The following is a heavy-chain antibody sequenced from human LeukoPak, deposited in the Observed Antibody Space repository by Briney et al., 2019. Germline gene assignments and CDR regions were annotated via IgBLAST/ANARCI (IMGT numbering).Heavy chain of an antibody. CDR3: ARVGARDIVVVPAAMGYYYYYYMDV. J-gene: IGHJ6*03. CDR1: GFTFSSYS. V-gene: IGHV3-21*01. D-gene: IGHD2-2*01. CDR2: ISSSRSYI. Sequence: GGSLRLSCAASGFTFSSYSMNWVRQAPGKGLEWVSSISSSRSYIYFADSVKGRFTISRDNAKKSLYLQINSLRAEDTAVYYCARVGARDIVVVPAAMGYYYYYYMDVWGKGTTVTVSS.